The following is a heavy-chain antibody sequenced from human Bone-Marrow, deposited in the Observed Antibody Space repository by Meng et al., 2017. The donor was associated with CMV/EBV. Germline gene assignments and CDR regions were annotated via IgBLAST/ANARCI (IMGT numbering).Heavy chain of an antibody. Sequence: ASVKVSCKASGYTFTGYYMNWVRQAPGQGLEWMGWINPKSGATEYAQEFQGRVTMTRDTSISTAYMELSRLRSDDTAVYYCARINDFWSGYSFDYWGQGTLVTVSS. CDR1: GYTFTGYY. CDR2: INPKSGAT. D-gene: IGHD3-3*01. CDR3: ARINDFWSGYSFDY. J-gene: IGHJ4*02. V-gene: IGHV1-2*02.